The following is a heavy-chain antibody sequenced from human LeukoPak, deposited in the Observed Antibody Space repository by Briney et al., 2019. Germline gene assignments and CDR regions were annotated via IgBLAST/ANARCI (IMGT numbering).Heavy chain of an antibody. D-gene: IGHD6-13*01. CDR1: GGSFSDYQ. CDR3: ARKYSSTWYDALDI. CDR2: ISHSGTT. J-gene: IGHJ3*02. V-gene: IGHV4-34*01. Sequence: PSETLSLTCAVSGGSFSDYQWNWIRQSPGKGLEWLGEISHSGTTIYNPSLKSRVTISVDTSKNQFSLRLRSVTAEDTAVYYCARKYSSTWYDALDIWGQGTMVTVSS.